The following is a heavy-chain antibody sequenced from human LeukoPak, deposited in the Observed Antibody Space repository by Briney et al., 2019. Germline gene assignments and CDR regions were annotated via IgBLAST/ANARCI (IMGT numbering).Heavy chain of an antibody. Sequence: GGSLRLSCAASGFTFSSYGMHWVRQAPGKGLEWVAIIWYDGSNTYYADSVKGRFTVSRDNSKNTLYLEMNSLRAEDTAVYYCAPDHGGYWGQGTLVTVSS. CDR1: GFTFSSYG. CDR2: IWYDGSNT. CDR3: APDHGGY. D-gene: IGHD3-16*01. J-gene: IGHJ4*02. V-gene: IGHV3-33*01.